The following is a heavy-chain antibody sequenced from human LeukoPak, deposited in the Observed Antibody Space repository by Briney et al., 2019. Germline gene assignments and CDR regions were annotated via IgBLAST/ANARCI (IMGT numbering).Heavy chain of an antibody. D-gene: IGHD2-2*01. CDR1: GGSFSGYY. CDR2: INHSGST. CDR3: ARGVRYCSSTSCYEFDY. V-gene: IGHV4-34*01. J-gene: IGHJ4*02. Sequence: SETLSLTCAGYGGSFSGYYWSWIRQPPGKGLEWIGEINHSGSTNYNPSLKSRVTISVDTSKNQFSLKLSSVTAADTAVYYCARGVRYCSSTSCYEFDYWGQGTLVTVSS.